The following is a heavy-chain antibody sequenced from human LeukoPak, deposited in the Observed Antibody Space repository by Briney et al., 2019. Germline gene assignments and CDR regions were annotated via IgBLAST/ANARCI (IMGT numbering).Heavy chain of an antibody. CDR3: AREPYSSGWYYFDY. D-gene: IGHD6-19*01. CDR1: GFTFSNYG. CDR2: IRFDESDK. V-gene: IGHV3-30*02. Sequence: PGGSLRLSCAASGFTFSNYGMHWVRQAPGKGLEWVAFIRFDESDKYYADSVKGRFTISRDNSKNTLYLQMNSLKAEDTAVYYCAREPYSSGWYYFDYWGQGTLVTVSS. J-gene: IGHJ4*02.